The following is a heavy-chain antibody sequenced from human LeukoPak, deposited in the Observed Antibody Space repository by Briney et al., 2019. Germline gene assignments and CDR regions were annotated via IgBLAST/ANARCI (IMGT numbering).Heavy chain of an antibody. D-gene: IGHD3-10*01. CDR3: ARVGKYYYGSGSYRPHYFEY. Sequence: GESLKISCKASGYSFTTYWIAWVRQMPGKGLEWMGIIYPDDSDIRYSPSFQGQVTISADKSISTAYLQWSSLKASDTAIYYCARVGKYYYGSGSYRPHYFEYWGQGTLVTVSS. CDR1: GYSFTTYW. V-gene: IGHV5-51*01. J-gene: IGHJ4*02. CDR2: IYPDDSDI.